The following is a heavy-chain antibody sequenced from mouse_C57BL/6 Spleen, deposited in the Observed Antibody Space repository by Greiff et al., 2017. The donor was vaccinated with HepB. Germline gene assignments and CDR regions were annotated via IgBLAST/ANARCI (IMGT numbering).Heavy chain of an antibody. V-gene: IGHV2-4*01. J-gene: IGHJ3*01. CDR3: AESDYDAWFAY. Sequence: VKVVESGPGLVQPSQSLSITCTVSGFSLTSYGVHWVRQPPGKGLEWLGVIWSGGSTDYNAAFISRLSISKDNSKSQVFFKMNSLQADDTAIYYCAESDYDAWFAYWGQGTLVTVSA. CDR1: GFSLTSYG. CDR2: IWSGGST. D-gene: IGHD2-4*01.